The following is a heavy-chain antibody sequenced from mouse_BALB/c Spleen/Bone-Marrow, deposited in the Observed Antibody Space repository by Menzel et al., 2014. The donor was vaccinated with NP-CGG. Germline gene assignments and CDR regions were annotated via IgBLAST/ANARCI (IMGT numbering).Heavy chain of an antibody. Sequence: VQLKDSGPELVKPGASVKISCKASGYTFTDYNMHWVKQSHGKSLEWIGYTYPNNGGTGYNQKFKNKATLTEDNSSSTAYMELRSLTSEDSAVYYCARGIITLYYYTMDYWGQGTSVTVSS. D-gene: IGHD1-2*01. CDR1: GYTFTDYN. V-gene: IGHV1S29*02. CDR3: ARGIITLYYYTMDY. J-gene: IGHJ4*01. CDR2: TYPNNGGT.